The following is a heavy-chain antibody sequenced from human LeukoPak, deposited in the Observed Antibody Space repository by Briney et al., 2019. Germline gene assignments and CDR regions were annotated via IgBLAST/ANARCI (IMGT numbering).Heavy chain of an antibody. CDR3: ARDRLLYYGSGSYYTANYYYYMDV. Sequence: SGTLSLTCAVSGGSISSSNWWSWVRQPPGKGLEWIGEIYHSGSTNYNPSLKSRVTISVDKSKNQFSLKLSSVTAADTAVYYCARDRLLYYGSGSYYTANYYYYMDVWGKGTTVTVSS. CDR1: GGSISSSNW. J-gene: IGHJ6*03. D-gene: IGHD3-10*01. V-gene: IGHV4-4*02. CDR2: IYHSGST.